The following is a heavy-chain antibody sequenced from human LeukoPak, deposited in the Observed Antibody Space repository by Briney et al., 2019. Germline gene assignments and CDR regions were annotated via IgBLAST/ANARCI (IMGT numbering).Heavy chain of an antibody. CDR1: GGSISSSSYY. CDR2: ICYSGST. V-gene: IGHV4-39*01. CDR3: ARLNRYYDSSGSVGY. Sequence: SETLSLTCTVSGGSISSSSYYWGWIRQPPGKGLEWIGSICYSGSTYYNPSLRSRVTISVDTSKNQFSLKLSSVTAADTAVYYCARLNRYYDSSGSVGYWGQGTLVTVSS. D-gene: IGHD3-22*01. J-gene: IGHJ4*02.